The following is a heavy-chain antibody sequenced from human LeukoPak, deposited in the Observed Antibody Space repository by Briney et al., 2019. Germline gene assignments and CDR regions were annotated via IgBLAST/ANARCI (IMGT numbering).Heavy chain of an antibody. Sequence: ASVKVSCKASGYTFTGYYMHWVRQAPGQGLEWMGIINPSGGSTSYAQKFQGRVTMTRDTSTSTVYMELSSLRSEDTAVYFCARGFWSGYYNPPNWFDPWGQGTLVTVSS. CDR3: ARGFWSGYYNPPNWFDP. V-gene: IGHV1-46*01. J-gene: IGHJ5*02. CDR2: INPSGGST. CDR1: GYTFTGYY. D-gene: IGHD3-3*01.